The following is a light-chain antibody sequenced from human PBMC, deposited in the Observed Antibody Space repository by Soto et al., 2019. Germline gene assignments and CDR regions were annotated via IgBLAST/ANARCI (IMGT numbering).Light chain of an antibody. J-gene: IGKJ1*01. V-gene: IGKV1-5*03. CDR2: RAS. CDR3: QQYHIYSWT. CDR1: QDIGTW. Sequence: DIQMTQSPSTLSASFGDRVTITCWTSQDIGTWLAWYQQKKEKAPKVLIYRASHLESGVPSRFSASGYGTEFYLTINSLQADDFATYYCQQYHIYSWTFGQGTKVDIK.